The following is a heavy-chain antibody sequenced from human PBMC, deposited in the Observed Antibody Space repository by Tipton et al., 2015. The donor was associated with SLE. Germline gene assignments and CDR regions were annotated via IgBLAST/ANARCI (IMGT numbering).Heavy chain of an antibody. CDR3: ARGMVTWRGAILGVDV. J-gene: IGHJ6*02. CDR2: VDNSGST. D-gene: IGHD2-21*02. Sequence: TLSLTCTVSGGSISSYYWSWIRQPPGKGLEWIAYVDNSGSTKYDPSLKSRVTISVDPAKNQFSLKLTSVTAPDTAVYYCARGMVTWRGAILGVDVWGQGTTVNVSS. V-gene: IGHV4-4*08. CDR1: GGSISSYY.